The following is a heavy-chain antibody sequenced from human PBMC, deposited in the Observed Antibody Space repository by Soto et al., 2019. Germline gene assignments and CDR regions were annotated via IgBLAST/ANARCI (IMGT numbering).Heavy chain of an antibody. Sequence: VGSLRLSCAASGFTITSSAMSWVRQAPGKGLEWVSTTGISGRTTYYADSVKGRFTVSRDDSKNTLDLQMSSLRAEDTAVYYCATVHNTSRSFDYWGQGTPVTVSS. CDR2: TGISGRTT. CDR3: ATVHNTSRSFDY. J-gene: IGHJ4*02. CDR1: GFTITSSA. D-gene: IGHD1-20*01. V-gene: IGHV3-23*01.